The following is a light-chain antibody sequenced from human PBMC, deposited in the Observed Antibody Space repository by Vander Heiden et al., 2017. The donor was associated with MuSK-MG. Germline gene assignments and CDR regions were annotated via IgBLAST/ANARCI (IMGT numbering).Light chain of an antibody. V-gene: IGKV3-20*01. CDR1: QSVTSNF. Sequence: DIVLPQSPGTMPLSPGERATLSCRASQSVTSNFLAWYQQKPGQAPRLLIDGASSRATGIPDRFSGSGSGTDFTLTISSLEPEDVAVYYCQQYGSSAPTFGGGTKVEIK. CDR3: QQYGSSAPT. J-gene: IGKJ4*01. CDR2: GAS.